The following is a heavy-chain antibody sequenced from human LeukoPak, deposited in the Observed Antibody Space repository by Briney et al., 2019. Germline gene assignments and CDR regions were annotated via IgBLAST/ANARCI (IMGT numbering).Heavy chain of an antibody. D-gene: IGHD3-10*01. CDR1: GFTFSSYS. CDR3: ARDRYYGSGSYRGFPFSSNWFDP. Sequence: GGSLRLSCAASGFTFSSYSMNWVRQAPGKGLEWVSSISSSSSYIYYADSVKGRFTISRDNAKNSLYQQMNSLRAEDTAVYYCARDRYYGSGSYRGFPFSSNWFDPWGQGTLVTVSS. V-gene: IGHV3-21*01. J-gene: IGHJ5*02. CDR2: ISSSSSYI.